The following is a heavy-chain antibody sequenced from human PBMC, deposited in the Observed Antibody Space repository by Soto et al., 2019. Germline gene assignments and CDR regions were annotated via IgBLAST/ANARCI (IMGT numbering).Heavy chain of an antibody. D-gene: IGHD5-18*01. CDR2: IYSDGSGP. V-gene: IGHV3-74*03. Sequence: LRLSCAASGFTFSRFWMHWVRQAPGKGLVWVSRIYSDGSGPMYADSVKGRFTISRDNAKSTLYLQMNSLRAEDTAVYYCATLNSFGSDYWGQGTLVTVSS. J-gene: IGHJ4*02. CDR1: GFTFSRFW. CDR3: ATLNSFGSDY.